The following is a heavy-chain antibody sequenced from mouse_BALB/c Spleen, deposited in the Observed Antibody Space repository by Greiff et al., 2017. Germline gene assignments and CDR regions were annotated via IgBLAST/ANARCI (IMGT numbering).Heavy chain of an antibody. V-gene: IGHV3-6*02. J-gene: IGHJ3*01. CDR3: ARESNYGGVAWFAY. Sequence: EVQLQESGPGLVKPSQSLSLTCSVTGYSITSGYYWNWIRQFPGNKLEWMGYISYDGSNNYNPSLKNRISITRDTSKNQFFLKLNSVTTEDTATYYCARESNYGGVAWFAYWGQGTLVTVSA. CDR1: GYSITSGYY. D-gene: IGHD2-5*01. CDR2: ISYDGSN.